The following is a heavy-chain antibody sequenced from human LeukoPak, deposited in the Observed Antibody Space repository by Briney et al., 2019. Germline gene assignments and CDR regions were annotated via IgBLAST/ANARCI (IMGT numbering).Heavy chain of an antibody. CDR3: ARDWTKDYYDSSGYSDY. D-gene: IGHD3-22*01. V-gene: IGHV1-2*02. CDR1: GYTFTGYY. Sequence: ASVKVSCKASGYTFTGYYMHWVRQAPGQGLEWMGWINPNSGGTNYAQKFQGRVTMTRDTSTSTVYMELSSLRSEDTAVYYCARDWTKDYYDSSGYSDYWGQGTLVTVSS. CDR2: INPNSGGT. J-gene: IGHJ4*02.